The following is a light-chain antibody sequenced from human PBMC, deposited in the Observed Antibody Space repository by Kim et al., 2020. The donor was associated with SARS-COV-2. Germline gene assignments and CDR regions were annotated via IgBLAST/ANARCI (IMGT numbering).Light chain of an antibody. Sequence: SSVGNRVAITCRASQSISSWLAWYQQKPGKAPKLLIYKASSLESGVPSRFSGSGSGTEFTLTISSLQPDDFATYYCQQYNSYSYTFGQGTKLEI. V-gene: IGKV1-5*03. CDR2: KAS. CDR1: QSISSW. J-gene: IGKJ2*01. CDR3: QQYNSYSYT.